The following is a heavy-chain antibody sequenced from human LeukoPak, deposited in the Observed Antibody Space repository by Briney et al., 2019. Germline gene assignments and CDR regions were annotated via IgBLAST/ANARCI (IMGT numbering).Heavy chain of an antibody. D-gene: IGHD3-22*01. J-gene: IGHJ4*02. CDR3: ARSLDPYYYDSSGYCLDY. Sequence: ASVKVSCKASGYTFTSYGISWVRQAPGQGLEWMGWISAYNGNTNYAQRLQGRVTMTTDTSTSTAYMELRSLRSDDTAVCYCARSLDPYYYDSSGYCLDYWGQGTLVTVSS. CDR2: ISAYNGNT. CDR1: GYTFTSYG. V-gene: IGHV1-18*01.